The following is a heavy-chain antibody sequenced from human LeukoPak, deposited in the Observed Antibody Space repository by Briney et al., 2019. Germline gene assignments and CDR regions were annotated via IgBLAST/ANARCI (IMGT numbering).Heavy chain of an antibody. J-gene: IGHJ4*02. CDR1: GGSISSYY. CDR2: IYTSGST. V-gene: IGHV4-4*07. CDR3: LGIAVAGTEY. Sequence: SETLSLSCTVSGGSISSYYWGWIRQPAGKGLEWIGRIYTSGSTNYNPSLKSRVTMSVDTSKNQFSLKLSSVTAADTAVYYCLGIAVAGTEYWGQGTLVTVSS. D-gene: IGHD6-19*01.